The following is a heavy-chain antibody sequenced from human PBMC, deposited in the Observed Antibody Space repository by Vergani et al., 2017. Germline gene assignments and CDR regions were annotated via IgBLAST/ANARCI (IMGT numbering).Heavy chain of an antibody. CDR3: ARGDVVVVAAKPYAFDI. D-gene: IGHD2-15*01. CDR2: IIPIFGTA. V-gene: IGHV1-69*01. CDR1: GGTFSSYA. J-gene: IGHJ3*02. Sequence: QVQLVQSGAEVKKPGSSVKVSCKASGGTFSSYAISWVRQAPGQGLEWMGGIIPIFGTANYAQKFQGRVTITADESTSTAYMELSSVRSEDTAVYYCARGDVVVVAAKPYAFDIWGQGTMVTVSS.